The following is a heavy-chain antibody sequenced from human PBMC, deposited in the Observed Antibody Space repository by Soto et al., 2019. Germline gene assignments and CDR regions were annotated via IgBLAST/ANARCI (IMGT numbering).Heavy chain of an antibody. Sequence: VKVSCKASGYTFTSYDINWVRQATGQGLEWMGWMNPNSGNTGYAQKFQGRVTMTRNTSISTAYMELSSLRSEDTAVYYCARYSSSWSNYYYMDVWGKGTTVTVSS. CDR2: MNPNSGNT. CDR3: ARYSSSWSNYYYMDV. J-gene: IGHJ6*03. CDR1: GYTFTSYD. V-gene: IGHV1-8*01. D-gene: IGHD6-13*01.